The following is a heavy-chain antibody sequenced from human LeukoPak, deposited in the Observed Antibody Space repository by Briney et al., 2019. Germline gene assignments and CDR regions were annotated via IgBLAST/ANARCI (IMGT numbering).Heavy chain of an antibody. CDR1: GFTFSSYG. CDR3: AKDCGSIQLWSCLDY. J-gene: IGHJ4*02. CDR2: FGGRSGST. Sequence: PGGSLRLSCAASGFTFSSYGMHWVRQAPGKGLEWVSAFGGRSGSTYYADSVKGRFTISRDNSKNTLYLQMNSLRAEDTAVYYCAKDCGSIQLWSCLDYWGQGTLVTVSS. D-gene: IGHD5-18*01. V-gene: IGHV3-23*01.